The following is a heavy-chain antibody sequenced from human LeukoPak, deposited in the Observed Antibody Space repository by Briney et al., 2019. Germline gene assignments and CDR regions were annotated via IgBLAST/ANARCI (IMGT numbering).Heavy chain of an antibody. V-gene: IGHV4-34*01. J-gene: IGHJ3*02. CDR3: ARSQGRRPADAFDI. CDR2: INHSGST. CDR1: GGSFSGYY. Sequence: KPSETLSLTCAVYGGSFSGYYWSWIRQPPGKGLEWIGEINHSGSTNYNPSLKSRVTISVDTSKNQFSLKLSSVTAADTAVYYCARSQGRRPADAFDIWGQGTMVTVSS.